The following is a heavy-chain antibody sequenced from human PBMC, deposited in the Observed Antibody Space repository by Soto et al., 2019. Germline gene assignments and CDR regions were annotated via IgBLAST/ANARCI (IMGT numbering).Heavy chain of an antibody. CDR3: GASSFDH. Sequence: EVQLEQSGAEVKKPGESLTISCKASGYMFLEYWIGWVRQMPGQGLEWMGMVYPNDSDVKYSPSFQGQVTISVDTSINTAYLHWSSLRASDSATYFCGASSFDHWGQGTRVTVAS. D-gene: IGHD2-2*01. V-gene: IGHV5-51*01. J-gene: IGHJ4*02. CDR2: VYPNDSDV. CDR1: GYMFLEYW.